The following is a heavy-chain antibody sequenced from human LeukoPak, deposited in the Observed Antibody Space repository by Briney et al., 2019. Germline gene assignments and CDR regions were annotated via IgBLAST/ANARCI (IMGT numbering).Heavy chain of an antibody. J-gene: IGHJ3*02. CDR1: GGSISSSNYY. D-gene: IGHD2-21*02. CDR3: ASGYCGGACQLGGVDM. Sequence: PSETLSLTCTVSGGSISSSNYYWGWIRQPPGKGLEWIGSIYYSGSTYYNPSLKSRVTISVDTSKNQFSLKLTSVTAAATAVYYCASGYCGGACQLGGVDMWGQGTMVTVSS. CDR2: IYYSGST. V-gene: IGHV4-39*07.